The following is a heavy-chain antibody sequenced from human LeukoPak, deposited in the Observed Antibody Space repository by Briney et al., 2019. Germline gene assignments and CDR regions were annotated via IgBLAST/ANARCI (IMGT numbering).Heavy chain of an antibody. J-gene: IGHJ4*02. D-gene: IGHD3-22*01. Sequence: GGSLRLSCAASGFTFNNYEMNWVRQAPGKGLEWISYISSSGSTTYYADSVKGRFTISRDNVKNSQYLQMASLRAEDTAVYYCARDAYFDKLDYWGQGTLVTVSS. CDR1: GFTFNNYE. V-gene: IGHV3-48*03. CDR2: ISSSGSTT. CDR3: ARDAYFDKLDY.